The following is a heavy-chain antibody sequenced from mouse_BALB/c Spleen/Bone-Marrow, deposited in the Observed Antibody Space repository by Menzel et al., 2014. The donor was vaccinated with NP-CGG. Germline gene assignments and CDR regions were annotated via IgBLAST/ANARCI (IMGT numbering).Heavy chain of an antibody. D-gene: IGHD2-1*01. CDR3: ARRGNFSPSYAMDY. V-gene: IGHV4-1*02. Sequence: EVMLVESGGGLVQPGGSLKLSCAASGFDFSRYWMSWVRQAPGKGLEWIGEINPDSSTINYTPSLKDKFIISRDNAKNTLYLQMSKGRSEDTALYYGARRGNFSPSYAMDYWGQGTSVTVSS. J-gene: IGHJ4*01. CDR1: GFDFSRYW. CDR2: INPDSSTI.